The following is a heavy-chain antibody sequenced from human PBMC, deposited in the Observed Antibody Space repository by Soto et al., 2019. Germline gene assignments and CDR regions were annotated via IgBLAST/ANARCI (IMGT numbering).Heavy chain of an antibody. D-gene: IGHD7-27*01. V-gene: IGHV3-33*01. CDR1: GFSFSHYG. CDR2: IWNDGSYK. J-gene: IGHJ6*03. Sequence: QVQLVESGGGVVQPGRSLRLSCAASGFSFSHYGMHWVRQAPGNGLEWVAVIWNDGSYKYYADSVKGRFTISRDDSKNTLYLQMDSLRAEDTPVYYCARHPLGTFYYMDVWGQGTTVTVSS. CDR3: ARHPLGTFYYMDV.